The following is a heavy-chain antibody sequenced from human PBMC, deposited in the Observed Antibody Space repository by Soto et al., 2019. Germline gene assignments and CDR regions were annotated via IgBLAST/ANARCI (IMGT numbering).Heavy chain of an antibody. Sequence: ASVKVSCKTSGYKFTTYGISWVRQAPRQGLEWMGWISANNDDIKLAQKFQGRVTMSIDKSTNTVYMDLMRLRSDDTAVYYCARDGGTSPSYFDFWG. CDR2: ISANNDDI. D-gene: IGHD2-8*01. CDR3: ARDGGTSPSYFDF. CDR1: GYKFTTYG. J-gene: IGHJ4*01. V-gene: IGHV1-18*01.